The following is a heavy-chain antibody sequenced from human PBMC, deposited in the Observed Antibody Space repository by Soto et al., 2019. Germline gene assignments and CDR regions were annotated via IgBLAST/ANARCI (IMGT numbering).Heavy chain of an antibody. CDR1: GYTFTNYD. CDR3: ETRRSMVRGVNHMDV. Sequence: QVQLVQSGAEVKKPGASVKVSCKASGYTFTNYDINWVRQAPGQGLAWMGWLNPNTCNTGYGHKFQGRVTMTRDNSISTAFMELSSLRSEDTAVYYCETRRSMVRGVNHMDVWGRGITVIVSS. D-gene: IGHD3-10*01. CDR2: LNPNTCNT. V-gene: IGHV1-8*01. J-gene: IGHJ6*02.